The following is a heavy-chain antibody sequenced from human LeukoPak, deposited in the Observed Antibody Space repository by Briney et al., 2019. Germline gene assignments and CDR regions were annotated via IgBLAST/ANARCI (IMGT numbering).Heavy chain of an antibody. V-gene: IGHV1-46*01. CDR2: INPSGGST. Sequence: ASVKVSCKASGYTFTCYYMHWVRQAPGQGLEWMGIINPSGGSTKYAQKFQGRVTMTTDTSTSTVYIYLSSLRSEDTAVYYCARVRVDDVVGGYCSGNSCPAPLGYWGQGTLVTVSS. J-gene: IGHJ4*02. CDR1: GYTFTCYY. CDR3: ARVRVDDVVGGYCSGNSCPAPLGY. D-gene: IGHD2-15*01.